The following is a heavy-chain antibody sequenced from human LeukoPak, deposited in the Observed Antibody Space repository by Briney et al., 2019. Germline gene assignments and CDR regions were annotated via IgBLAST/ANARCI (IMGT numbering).Heavy chain of an antibody. D-gene: IGHD5-12*01. CDR3: ARDPGVGYDIWAFDY. CDR1: GFIFRDYY. Sequence: GGSLRLSCAASGFIFRDYYMSWIRQAPGKGLEWVSYISSGSGTPYYADSVKGRFTISRDNTKNSLYLEMNGLRVEDTAMYYCARDPGVGYDIWAFDYWGQGALVTVSS. V-gene: IGHV3-11*01. J-gene: IGHJ4*02. CDR2: ISSGSGTP.